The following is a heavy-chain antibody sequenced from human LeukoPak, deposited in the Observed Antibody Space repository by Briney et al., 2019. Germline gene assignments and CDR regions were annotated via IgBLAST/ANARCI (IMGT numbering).Heavy chain of an antibody. J-gene: IGHJ4*02. Sequence: GGSLRLSCAASGFIFSSYWMHWVGQSPGKGMVWVSRINSDGSSTTYADSVKGRFTMSRDNAKSTLYLQMSSLRAEDTAVYYCATSLGPLTDYWGQGTLVTVSS. V-gene: IGHV3-74*01. CDR1: GFIFSSYW. D-gene: IGHD7-27*01. CDR2: INSDGSST. CDR3: ATSLGPLTDY.